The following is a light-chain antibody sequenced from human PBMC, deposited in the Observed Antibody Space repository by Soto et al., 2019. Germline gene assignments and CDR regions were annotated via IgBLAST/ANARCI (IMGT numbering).Light chain of an antibody. Sequence: EIVLTQSPGTLSLSPGERATLSCRASESVSSGYLACYQQRPGPAPRLLISGTSSRASGIPDRFSGSGSGTGFTLTIRSLEPEDSEVYYCQHFGGSPNTFGQGTKVEIK. CDR3: QHFGGSPNT. CDR2: GTS. J-gene: IGKJ1*01. CDR1: ESVSSGY. V-gene: IGKV3-20*01.